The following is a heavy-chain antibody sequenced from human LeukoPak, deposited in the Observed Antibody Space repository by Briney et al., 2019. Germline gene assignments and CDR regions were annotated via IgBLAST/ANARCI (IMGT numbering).Heavy chain of an antibody. V-gene: IGHV3-23*01. Sequence: GGSLRLSCAASGFTFSSYAMSWVRQAPGKGLEWVSLISGGVGSTYYADSVKGRFTIARDNSKNTLYLQVNSLRADDTAVYYCAKFRSHDSSGYPDYWGQGTLVTVSS. CDR1: GFTFSSYA. J-gene: IGHJ4*02. D-gene: IGHD3-22*01. CDR2: ISGGVGST. CDR3: AKFRSHDSSGYPDY.